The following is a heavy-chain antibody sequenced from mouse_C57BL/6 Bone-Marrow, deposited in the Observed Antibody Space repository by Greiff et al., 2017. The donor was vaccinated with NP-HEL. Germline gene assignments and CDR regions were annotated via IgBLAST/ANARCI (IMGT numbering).Heavy chain of an antibody. J-gene: IGHJ2*01. CDR1: GYTFTSYW. CDR2: IHPNSGST. Sequence: QVQLQQPGAELVKPGASVKLSCKASGYTFTSYWMHWVKQRPGQGLEWIGMIHPNSGSTNYNEKFKSKATLTVDKSSSTAYMQLSSLTSEDSAVYYCATPFYYYGSSPHFDYWGQGTTLTVSS. CDR3: ATPFYYYGSSPHFDY. V-gene: IGHV1-64*01. D-gene: IGHD1-1*01.